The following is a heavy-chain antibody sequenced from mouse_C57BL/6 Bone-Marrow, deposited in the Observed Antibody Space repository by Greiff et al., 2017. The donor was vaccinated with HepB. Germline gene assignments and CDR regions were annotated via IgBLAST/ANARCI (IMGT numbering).Heavy chain of an antibody. V-gene: IGHV1-76*01. Sequence: VMLVESGAELVRPGASVKLSCKASGYTFTDYYINWVKQRPGQGLEWIARIYPGSGNTYYNEKFKGKATLTAEKSSSTAYMQLSSLTSEDSAVYFCASMDYWGQGTSVTVSS. CDR2: IYPGSGNT. J-gene: IGHJ4*01. CDR3: ASMDY. CDR1: GYTFTDYY.